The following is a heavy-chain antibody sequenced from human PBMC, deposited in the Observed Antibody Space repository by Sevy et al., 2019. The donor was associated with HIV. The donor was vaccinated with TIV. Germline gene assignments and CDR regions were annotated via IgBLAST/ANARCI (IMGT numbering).Heavy chain of an antibody. V-gene: IGHV1-2*02. CDR1: GYTFTGYY. J-gene: IGHJ4*02. CDR2: INPNSGGT. CDR3: ARVEYYYGSGSPLLDY. D-gene: IGHD3-10*01. Sequence: ASVKVSCKASGYTFTGYYMHWVRQAPGQGLEWMGWINPNSGGTNYAQKFQGRVTMTGDTSISTAYMELSRLRSDDTAVYYCARVEYYYGSGSPLLDYWGQGTLVTVSS.